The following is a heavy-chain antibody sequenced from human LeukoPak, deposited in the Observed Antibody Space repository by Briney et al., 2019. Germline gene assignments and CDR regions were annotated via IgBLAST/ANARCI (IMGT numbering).Heavy chain of an antibody. CDR1: GYSFTSYW. V-gene: IGHV5-10-1*01. D-gene: IGHD5-12*01. CDR3: ARHISGYSGYAHNFDY. CDR2: IDPSDSYT. J-gene: IGHJ4*02. Sequence: GEPLRISCKGSGYSFTSYWISWVRQMPGKGLEWMGRIDPSDSYTNYSPSFRGHVTISADKSISTAYLQWSSLKASDTAMYYCARHISGYSGYAHNFDYWGQGTLVTVSS.